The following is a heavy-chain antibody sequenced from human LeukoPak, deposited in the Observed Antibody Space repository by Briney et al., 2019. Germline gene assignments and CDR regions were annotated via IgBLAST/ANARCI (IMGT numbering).Heavy chain of an antibody. D-gene: IGHD3-9*01. J-gene: IGHJ4*02. CDR3: ARGDWRYGDFDS. CDR1: GYTFTNYY. Sequence: ASVKVSCKASGYTFTNYYMVWVRQAPGQGLEWMGIINPSSGTTNYAQKFQGRVTMTRDMSTSTVYMELSSLRSEDTAVYYCARGDWRYGDFDSRGRGTLVTVSS. CDR2: INPSSGTT. V-gene: IGHV1-46*01.